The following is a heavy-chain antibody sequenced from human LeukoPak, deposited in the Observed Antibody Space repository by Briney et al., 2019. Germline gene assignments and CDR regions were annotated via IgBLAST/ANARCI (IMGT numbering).Heavy chain of an antibody. V-gene: IGHV3-23*01. CDR2: ISGSGATT. J-gene: IGHJ4*02. D-gene: IGHD2-15*01. CDR1: GFTFSSYV. CDR3: AREMTDNGYCSGGTCPLDY. Sequence: RGPLRLSCAASGFTFSSYVMSWVRQAPGKWLEWVSVISGSGATTNYADSVKGRFTISRDNSKNTLYLQMNSLRAEDTAVYYCAREMTDNGYCSGGTCPLDYWGQGTLVTVSS.